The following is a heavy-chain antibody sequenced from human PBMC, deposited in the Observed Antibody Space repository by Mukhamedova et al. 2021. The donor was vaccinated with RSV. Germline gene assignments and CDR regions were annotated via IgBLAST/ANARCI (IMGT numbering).Heavy chain of an antibody. CDR2: ISYDGSNK. J-gene: IGHJ4*02. D-gene: IGHD3-3*01. Sequence: GLEWVAVISYDGSNKYYADSVKGRFTISRDNSKNTLYLQMNSLRAEDTAVYYCARGTISLIVLGGLLDPHGLDYWGQGTLVTVSS. CDR3: ARGTISLIVLGGLLDPHGLDY. V-gene: IGHV3-30*04.